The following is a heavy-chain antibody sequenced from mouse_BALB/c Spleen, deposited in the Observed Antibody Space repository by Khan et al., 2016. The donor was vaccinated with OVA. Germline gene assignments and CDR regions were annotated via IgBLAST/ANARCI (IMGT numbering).Heavy chain of an antibody. Sequence: VELVESGAELARPGASVNLSCKATGYTFTDFYIHWVKERTGQGLEWIGEIYPASDYTTSNEKFKGMATLTADKYSHTAFSQRSSLTSEDSAVYCCARSGLGSCAYWGQGTLVTVSA. CDR1: GYTFTDFY. V-gene: IGHV1-77*01. CDR3: ARSGLGSCAY. D-gene: IGHD2-2*01. J-gene: IGHJ3*01. CDR2: IYPASDYT.